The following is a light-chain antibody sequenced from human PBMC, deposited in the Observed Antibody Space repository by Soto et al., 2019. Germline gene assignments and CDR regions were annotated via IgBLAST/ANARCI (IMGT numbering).Light chain of an antibody. J-gene: IGKJ1*01. V-gene: IGKV3-11*01. CDR3: QQRSNWPHT. CDR2: GAS. Sequence: EIVMTQSPATLSVSPGERATLSCRASQSVSSYLAWYQQKPGQAPRLLIYGASTRATDIPARFSGSGSGTEFTLTISSLEPEDFAVYYCQQRSNWPHTFGQGTKVDIK. CDR1: QSVSSY.